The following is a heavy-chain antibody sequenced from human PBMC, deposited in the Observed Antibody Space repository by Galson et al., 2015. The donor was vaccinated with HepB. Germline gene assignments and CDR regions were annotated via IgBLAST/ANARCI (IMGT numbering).Heavy chain of an antibody. CDR3: ARDLLTMVRGEEDY. Sequence: SVKVSCKASGYTFTSYGISWVRQAPGQGLEWMGWISAYNGNTNYAHKLQGRVTMTTDTSTSTAYMELRSLRSDDTAVYYCARDLLTMVRGEEDYWGQGTLVTVSS. V-gene: IGHV1-18*01. J-gene: IGHJ4*02. D-gene: IGHD3-10*01. CDR2: ISAYNGNT. CDR1: GYTFTSYG.